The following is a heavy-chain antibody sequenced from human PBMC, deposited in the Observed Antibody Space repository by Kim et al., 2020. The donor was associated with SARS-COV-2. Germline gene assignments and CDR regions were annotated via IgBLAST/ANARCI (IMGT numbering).Heavy chain of an antibody. J-gene: IGHJ3*02. V-gene: IGHV3-7*01. D-gene: IGHD4-17*01. CDR1: GFTFSRHW. CDR3: ARESVYGDYDDACDI. CDR2: INRDGSEE. Sequence: GGSLRLSCTASGFTFSRHWMTWVRQAPGKGLEWVANINRDGSEEHYVDSVKGRFTIFRDSAQNSLYLQMNSLRAEDTAVYYCARESVYGDYDDACDIWGQGTTVTVSS.